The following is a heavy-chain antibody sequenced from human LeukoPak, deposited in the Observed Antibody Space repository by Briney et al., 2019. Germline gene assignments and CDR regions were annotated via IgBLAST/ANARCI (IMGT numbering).Heavy chain of an antibody. J-gene: IGHJ4*02. D-gene: IGHD6-19*01. CDR1: GGSISSSNW. CDR3: ARGSLTVAGIYDY. CDR2: VFHSGRI. Sequence: SGTLSLTCAVSGGSISSSNWWSWVRQPPGKGLEWIGEVFHSGRINYNPSLKSRVTISVDKSKNQFSLKLNSVTAADTAMYYCARGSLTVAGIYDYWGQGTLVTVSS. V-gene: IGHV4-4*02.